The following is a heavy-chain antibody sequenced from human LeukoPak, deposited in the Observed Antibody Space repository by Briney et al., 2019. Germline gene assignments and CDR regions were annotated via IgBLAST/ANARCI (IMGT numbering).Heavy chain of an antibody. V-gene: IGHV1-24*01. Sequence: ASVKVSCKVSGYTLTQLSMHWVRQAPGKGLEWMGGFDPEDGETIYAQKFQGRVTMTEDTSTDTAYMELSSLRSEDTAVYYCATALRPRGEEPSFDYWGQGTLVTVSS. D-gene: IGHD7-27*01. CDR3: ATALRPRGEEPSFDY. J-gene: IGHJ4*02. CDR2: FDPEDGET. CDR1: GYTLTQLS.